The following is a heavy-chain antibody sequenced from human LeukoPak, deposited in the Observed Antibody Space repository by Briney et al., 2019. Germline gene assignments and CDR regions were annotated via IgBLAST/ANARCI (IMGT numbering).Heavy chain of an antibody. V-gene: IGHV3-11*01. CDR1: GFTFSDYY. D-gene: IGHD2-15*01. CDR2: ISSSGSTI. Sequence: GGSLRLSCAASGFTFSDYYMSWIRQAPGKGLERVSYISSSGSTIYYADSVKGRFTISRDNAKNSLYLQMNSLRAEDTAVYYCARAYCSGGSCYGGVDYWGQGTLVTVSS. J-gene: IGHJ4*02. CDR3: ARAYCSGGSCYGGVDY.